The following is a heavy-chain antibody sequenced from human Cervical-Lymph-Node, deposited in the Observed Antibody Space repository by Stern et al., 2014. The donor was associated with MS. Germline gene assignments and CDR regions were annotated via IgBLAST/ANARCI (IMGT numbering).Heavy chain of an antibody. CDR3: ARGDFGVVTNNWFDS. J-gene: IGHJ5*01. D-gene: IGHD3-3*01. Sequence: VQLVASGAEVKKPGASVKVSCKASGYIFGDYGINWVRQARGQGLEWMGWINSYNDKTHYAQNFQGRVTMTTDASTTTAYMELRGLRSDDTAVYYCARGDFGVVTNNWFDSWGQGTLVTVSS. CDR1: GYIFGDYG. V-gene: IGHV1-18*01. CDR2: INSYNDKT.